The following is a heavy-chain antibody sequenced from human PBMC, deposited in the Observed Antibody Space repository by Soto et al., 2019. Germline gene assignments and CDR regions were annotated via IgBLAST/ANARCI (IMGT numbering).Heavy chain of an antibody. D-gene: IGHD3-22*01. CDR3: ARGDDYYDSSGYYGIY. V-gene: IGHV1-18*01. CDR1: GYSFSFYG. CDR2: INPSDGNR. Sequence: ASVKVSCKASGYSFSFYGINWVRQAPGQGLEWMGGINPSDGNRNYAQKFEGRVTMTTATSTNTVYMELSSLRSEDTAVYYCARGDDYYDSSGYYGIYWGQGTLVTVSS. J-gene: IGHJ4*02.